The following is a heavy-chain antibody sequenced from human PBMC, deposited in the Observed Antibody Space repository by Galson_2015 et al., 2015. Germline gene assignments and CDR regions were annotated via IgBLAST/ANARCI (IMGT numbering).Heavy chain of an antibody. CDR3: VRRRGNSAVDY. CDR2: IYPGDSDT. D-gene: IGHD4-23*01. CDR1: GHSLTSYW. J-gene: IGHJ4*02. Sequence: QSGAEVKKPGGSLKISCKGSGHSLTSYWIIWVRQMPGKGLEWMGIIYPGDSDTKYSPSFQGQVTISADNSISTAYLQWSSLKASDTAMYYCVRRRGNSAVDYWGQGTLVTVSS. V-gene: IGHV5-51*01.